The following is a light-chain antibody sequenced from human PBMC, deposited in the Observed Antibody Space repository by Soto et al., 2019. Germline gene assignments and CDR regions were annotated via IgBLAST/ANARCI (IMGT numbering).Light chain of an antibody. CDR1: QSVSSN. Sequence: EIVMTQSPAPLSVSPGERATLSCRASQSVSSNLARYQQKPGQATRLLIYAASTRATGIPARFSGSGSGADFTRTISSLQSEDFAVEYCQQYNNWPRTFGQGTKVDIK. CDR3: QQYNNWPRT. CDR2: AAS. J-gene: IGKJ1*01. V-gene: IGKV3-15*01.